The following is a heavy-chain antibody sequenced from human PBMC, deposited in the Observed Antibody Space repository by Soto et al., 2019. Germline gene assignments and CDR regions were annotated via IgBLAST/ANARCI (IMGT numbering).Heavy chain of an antibody. CDR3: ARDLYNGYFDY. CDR2: IYYSGST. V-gene: IGHV4-59*01. CDR1: GGSISSYY. Sequence: SETLSLTCTVSGGSISSYYWSWIRQPPGKGLEWIGYIYYSGSTNYNPSLKSRVTISVDTSKNQFSLKLSSVTAADTAVYYCARDLYNGYFDYWGQGTLVTVSS. D-gene: IGHD1-26*01. J-gene: IGHJ4*02.